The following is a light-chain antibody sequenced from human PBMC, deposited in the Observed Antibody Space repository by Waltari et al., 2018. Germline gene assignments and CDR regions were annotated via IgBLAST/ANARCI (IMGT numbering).Light chain of an antibody. CDR1: QSVSSN. J-gene: IGKJ2*01. CDR2: GAS. CDR3: LQYNNWPPYT. V-gene: IGKV3-15*01. Sequence: EIVMTQYPATLSVSPGERATPSCRASQSVSSNLAWYQQKPGQAPRLLIYGASTRASGISARFSGSGSGTEFTLTISSLQSEDFAVYYCLQYNNWPPYTFGQGTKLEI.